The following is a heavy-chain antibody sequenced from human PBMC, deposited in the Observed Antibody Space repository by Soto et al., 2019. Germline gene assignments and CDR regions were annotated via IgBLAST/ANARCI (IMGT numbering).Heavy chain of an antibody. CDR3: VKVSTATAFDYFDY. J-gene: IGHJ4*02. CDR2: ISVNGGST. D-gene: IGHD1-1*01. CDR1: GFTFISYG. V-gene: IGHV3-64D*08. Sequence: GGSLRLSCSASGFTFISYGMHWVRQAPGKGLEYVAAISVNGGSTYYADSVKGRFTISRDNSKNTLYLQMSSLRAEDTAVYYCVKVSTATAFDYFDYWGQGTLVTVSS.